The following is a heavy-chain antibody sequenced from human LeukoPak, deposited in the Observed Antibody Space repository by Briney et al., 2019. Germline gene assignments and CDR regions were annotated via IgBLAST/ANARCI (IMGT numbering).Heavy chain of an antibody. J-gene: IGHJ4*02. D-gene: IGHD6-13*01. CDR3: ARKSILTAGRKPYDY. Sequence: SETLSLTCAVYGGSFSGYYWSWIRQPPGKGLEWIGEINHSGSTNYNPSLKSRVTISVDTSKNQFSLRLSSVTAADTAVYYCARKSILTAGRKPYDYWDQGTLVTVSS. V-gene: IGHV4-34*01. CDR1: GGSFSGYY. CDR2: INHSGST.